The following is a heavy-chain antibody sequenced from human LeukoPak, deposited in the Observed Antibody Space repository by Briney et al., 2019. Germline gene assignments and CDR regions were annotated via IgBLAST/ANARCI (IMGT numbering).Heavy chain of an antibody. CDR1: GFTFSSYS. D-gene: IGHD2-15*01. CDR2: ISGSSSYI. J-gene: IGHJ3*02. V-gene: IGHV3-21*01. CDR3: ARVTDKTATIFRYAFDI. Sequence: PGGSLRLSCAASGFTFSSYSMNWVRQAPGKGLEWVSSISGSSSYIYYADSVKGRFTISRDNAKNSLYLQMNSLRAGDTAVYYCARVTDKTATIFRYAFDIWGQGTMVTVSS.